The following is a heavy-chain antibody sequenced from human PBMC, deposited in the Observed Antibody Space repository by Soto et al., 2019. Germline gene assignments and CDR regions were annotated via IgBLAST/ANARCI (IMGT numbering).Heavy chain of an antibody. J-gene: IGHJ4*02. CDR2: MNPNSGNT. V-gene: IGHV1-8*01. CDR1: GYTFTSYD. CDR3: ARGYYYDSSGYYYRGEAVDY. D-gene: IGHD3-22*01. Sequence: AASVKVSCKASGYTFTSYDINWVRQATGQGLEWTGWMNPNSGNTGYAQKFQGRVTMTRNTSISTAYMELSSLRSEDTAVYYCARGYYYDSSGYYYRGEAVDYWGQGTLVTVSS.